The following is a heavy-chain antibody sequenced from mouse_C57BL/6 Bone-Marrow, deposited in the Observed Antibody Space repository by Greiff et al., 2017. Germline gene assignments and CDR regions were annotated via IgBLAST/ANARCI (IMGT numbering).Heavy chain of an antibody. CDR1: GYAFSSYW. CDR3: ARLRLGYGANYAMDY. J-gene: IGHJ4*01. D-gene: IGHD2-2*01. Sequence: QVQLKESGAELVKPGASVKISCKVSGYAFSSYWMNWVKQRPGKGPEWIGQIYPGDGDTKYNGKFKGKATLTADKSSSTAYMQLSSLTSEDSAVYFCARLRLGYGANYAMDYWGQGTSVTVSS. V-gene: IGHV1-80*01. CDR2: IYPGDGDT.